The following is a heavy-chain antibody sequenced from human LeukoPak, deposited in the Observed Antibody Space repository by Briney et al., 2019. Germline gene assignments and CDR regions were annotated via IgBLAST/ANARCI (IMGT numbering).Heavy chain of an antibody. V-gene: IGHV1-69*05. CDR2: IIPIFGTA. J-gene: IGHJ1*01. CDR3: ARVSIEYCSGGSFYFEYFQH. Sequence: GSSVKVSCKASGGTFSSYAISWVRQAPGQGLEWMGGIIPIFGTANYAQKFQGRVTITTDESTSTAYMELSSLRSEDTAVYYCARVSIEYCSGGSFYFEYFQHWGQGTLVTVSS. CDR1: GGTFSSYA. D-gene: IGHD2-15*01.